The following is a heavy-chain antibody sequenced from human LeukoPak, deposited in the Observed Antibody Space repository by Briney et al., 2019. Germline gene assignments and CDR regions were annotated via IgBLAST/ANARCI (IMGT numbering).Heavy chain of an antibody. CDR2: ISSSSSYI. V-gene: IGHV3-21*01. J-gene: IGHJ6*02. D-gene: IGHD3-9*01. CDR3: ARDRESRYYDILTGYPRGMDV. CDR1: RFTFSTYT. Sequence: GGSLRPSCAASRFTFSTYTMNWVRQAPGKGLEWVSSISSSSSYIYYADSVKGRFTISRDNAKNSLYLQMNTLRAEDTAVYYCARDRESRYYDILTGYPRGMDVWGQGTTVTVSS.